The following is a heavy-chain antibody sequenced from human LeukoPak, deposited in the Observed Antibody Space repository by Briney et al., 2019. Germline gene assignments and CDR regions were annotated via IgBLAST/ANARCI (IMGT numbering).Heavy chain of an antibody. V-gene: IGHV1-69*04. CDR2: IIPILGIA. D-gene: IGHD3-22*01. Sequence: SVKVSCKASGGTFSSYAISWVRQAPGQGLEWMGRIIPILGIANYAQKFQGRVTITADKSTSTAYMELSSLRSEDTAVYYCARDPTTMIVVVMIPGWYFDLWGRGTLVTVSS. CDR1: GGTFSSYA. J-gene: IGHJ2*01. CDR3: ARDPTTMIVVVMIPGWYFDL.